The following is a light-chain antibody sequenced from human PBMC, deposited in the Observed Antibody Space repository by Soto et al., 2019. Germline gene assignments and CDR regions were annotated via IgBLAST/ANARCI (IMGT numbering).Light chain of an antibody. J-gene: IGLJ1*01. V-gene: IGLV2-14*01. CDR1: SSDVGGYNY. CDR2: DVS. CDR3: SSYTSSSTLYV. Sequence: QSALTQPAAVCGSPGQSITISCTGTSSDVGGYNYVSWYQQHPGKAPKLMIYDVSNRPSGVSNRFSGSKSGNTASLTISGLQAEDDAEYYCSSYTSSSTLYVFGTGTKLTVL.